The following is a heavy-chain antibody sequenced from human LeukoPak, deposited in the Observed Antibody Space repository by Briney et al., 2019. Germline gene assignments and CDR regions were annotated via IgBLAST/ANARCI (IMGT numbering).Heavy chain of an antibody. D-gene: IGHD2-2*01. CDR2: INSDGSIT. V-gene: IGHV3-74*01. Sequence: GGSLRLSCAASGFSFSSYWMHWVRQAPGKGLVWVSRINSDGSITTYADSVKGRFTISRDNAKNTLYLQMNSLRAEDTAVYYCARDRVYCGSTSCYAYYFDYWGQETLVTVSS. J-gene: IGHJ4*02. CDR1: GFSFSSYW. CDR3: ARDRVYCGSTSCYAYYFDY.